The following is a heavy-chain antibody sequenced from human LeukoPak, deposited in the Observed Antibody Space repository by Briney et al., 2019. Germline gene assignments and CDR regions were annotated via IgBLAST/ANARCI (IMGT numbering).Heavy chain of an antibody. CDR3: ARGRFDSSGCYFGPIYYFDY. D-gene: IGHD3-22*01. CDR2: INHSGST. CDR1: GGSFSGYY. J-gene: IGHJ4*02. Sequence: PSETQSLTCAVYGGSFSGYYWSWIRQPPGKGLEWIGEINHSGSTNYNPSLKSRVTISVDTSKNQFSLKLSSVTAADTAVYYCARGRFDSSGCYFGPIYYFDYWGQGTLVTVSS. V-gene: IGHV4-34*01.